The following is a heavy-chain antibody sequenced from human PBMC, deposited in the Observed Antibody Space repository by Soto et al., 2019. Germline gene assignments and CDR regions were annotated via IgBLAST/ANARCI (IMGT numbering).Heavy chain of an antibody. CDR3: ARAQDIVATGGGFDY. CDR1: SGSISSSNW. CDR2: IYHSGST. D-gene: IGHD5-12*01. Sequence: SETLSLTCAVSSGSISSSNWWSWVRQPPGKGLEWIGEIYHSGSTNYNPSLKSRVTISVDKSKNQFSLKLSSVTAADTAVYYCARAQDIVATGGGFDYWGQGTLVTVSS. V-gene: IGHV4-4*02. J-gene: IGHJ4*02.